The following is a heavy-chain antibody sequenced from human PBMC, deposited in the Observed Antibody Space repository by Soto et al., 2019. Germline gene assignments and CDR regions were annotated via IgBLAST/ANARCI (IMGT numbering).Heavy chain of an antibody. D-gene: IGHD3-10*01. CDR2: IYWDDDK. CDR1: GFSLSTTGVS. Sequence: QITLKGSGPTLVKPTQTLTLTCTISGFSLSTTGVSVGWIRQPPGKALEWLALIYWDDDKRYSPSLKSRLTNTKDPYKKQGVLTMTHLGPVDTATYYCAHRRYYYGSGDLFDYWGQGTLVTVSS. CDR3: AHRRYYYGSGDLFDY. J-gene: IGHJ4*02. V-gene: IGHV2-5*02.